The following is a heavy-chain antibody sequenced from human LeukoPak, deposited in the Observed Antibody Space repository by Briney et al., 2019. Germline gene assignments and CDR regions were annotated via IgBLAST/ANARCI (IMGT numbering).Heavy chain of an antibody. CDR3: ARGYCSSTSCYNSYYYYYYMDV. V-gene: IGHV4-39*01. Sequence: PSETLSLTCTVSGGAISSSSYYWGWIRQPPGKGLEWIGSIYYSGSTYYNPSLKSRVTISVDTSKNQFSLKLSSVTAADTAVYYCARGYCSSTSCYNSYYYYYYMDVWGKGTTVTVSS. D-gene: IGHD2-2*02. CDR2: IYYSGST. CDR1: GGAISSSSYY. J-gene: IGHJ6*03.